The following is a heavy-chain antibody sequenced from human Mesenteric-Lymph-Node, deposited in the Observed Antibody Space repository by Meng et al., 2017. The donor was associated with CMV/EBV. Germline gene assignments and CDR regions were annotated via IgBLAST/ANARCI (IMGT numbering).Heavy chain of an antibody. CDR2: ISGSGGST. V-gene: IGHV3-23*01. CDR3: ARDRDADYYYYGMDV. J-gene: IGHJ6*02. CDR1: GFTFSSYA. D-gene: IGHD2-2*01. Sequence: GESLKISCAASGFTFSSYAMSWVRQAPGKGLEWVSAISGSGGSTYYADSVKGRFTISRDNAKNSLYLQMNSLRAEDTAVYYCARDRDADYYYYGMDVWGQGTTVTVSS.